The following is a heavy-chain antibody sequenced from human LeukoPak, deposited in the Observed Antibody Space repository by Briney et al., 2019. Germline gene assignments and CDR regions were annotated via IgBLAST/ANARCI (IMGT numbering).Heavy chain of an antibody. J-gene: IGHJ4*02. Sequence: GGSLRLSCAASGFTFSSYWMSWVRQAPGKGLEWVANINKDGGEKYYVDSVKGRFTISRDNAKDSLYLQMNSLRADDTAVYYCVKDSPPRYSGSPPAYWGQGTLVTVSS. CDR3: VKDSPPRYSGSPPAY. CDR1: GFTFSSYW. CDR2: INKDGGEK. D-gene: IGHD1-26*01. V-gene: IGHV3-7*03.